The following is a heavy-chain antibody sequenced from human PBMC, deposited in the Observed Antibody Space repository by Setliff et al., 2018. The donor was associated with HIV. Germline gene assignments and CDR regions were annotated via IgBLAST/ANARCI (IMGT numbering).Heavy chain of an antibody. CDR1: GFTFIKYN. V-gene: IGHV3-48*03. CDR3: ARYGGTVTREFDF. CDR2: ISSDGFIA. J-gene: IGHJ4*02. Sequence: LRLSCVASGFTFIKYNMNWVRQAPGKGLEWLSQISSDGFIAYYADSVKGRFTISRDNAKNTLYLQMNSLRAEDTAVYYCARYGGTVTREFDFWGQGTLVTVSS. D-gene: IGHD4-17*01.